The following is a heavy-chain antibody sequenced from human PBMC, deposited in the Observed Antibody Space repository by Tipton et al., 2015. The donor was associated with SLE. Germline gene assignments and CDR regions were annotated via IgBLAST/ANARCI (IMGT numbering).Heavy chain of an antibody. V-gene: IGHV4-34*01. CDR2: IDHSGGT. J-gene: IGHJ5*02. D-gene: IGHD6-19*01. CDR1: GGSFSSYY. Sequence: TLSLTCTVYGGSFSSYYWIWIRQPPGKGLEWIGEIDHSGGTKYNPSLQSRVSISVDTSKNQFSLKLSSVTAADTAVYYCARDLGSSGWYGRWFDPWGQGTLVTVSS. CDR3: ARDLGSSGWYGRWFDP.